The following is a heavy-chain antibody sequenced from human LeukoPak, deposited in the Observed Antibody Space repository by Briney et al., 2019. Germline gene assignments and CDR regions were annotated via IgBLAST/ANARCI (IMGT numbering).Heavy chain of an antibody. D-gene: IGHD3-22*01. J-gene: IGHJ4*02. V-gene: IGHV3-7*03. CDR3: ARDPTYYYDSSGYYYRPFDY. CDR1: GFTFSSYW. Sequence: PGGSLRLSCAASGFTFSSYWMSWVRQAPGKGLEWVANIKQDGSEKYYVDSVKGRFTISRDNAKNSLYLRMNSLRAEDTAVYYCARDPTYYYDSSGYYYRPFDYWGQGTLVTVSS. CDR2: IKQDGSEK.